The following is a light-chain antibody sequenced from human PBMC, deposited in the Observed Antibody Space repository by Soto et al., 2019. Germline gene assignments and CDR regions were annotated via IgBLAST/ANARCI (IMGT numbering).Light chain of an antibody. CDR2: GAS. Sequence: DIQMTQSPSSLSASVGDRVTITCRASQSISSYLNWYQQKPGKAPNLLIHGASNLQTGVPSRFSGSGSGTDFTLTISSLQPEDLATYYCQQSYNTPRTFGQGTKVEIK. CDR3: QQSYNTPRT. V-gene: IGKV1-39*01. J-gene: IGKJ2*01. CDR1: QSISSY.